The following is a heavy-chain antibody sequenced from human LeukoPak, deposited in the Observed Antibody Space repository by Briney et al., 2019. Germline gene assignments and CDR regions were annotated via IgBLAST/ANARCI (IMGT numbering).Heavy chain of an antibody. CDR1: GYTFINYA. CDR3: ARGAYDFSSAYYSSGYFDY. CDR2: ISAYNGNT. Sequence: ASVKVSRKASGYTFINYAINWVRQAPGQGLEWMGLISAYNGNTNYAQKLQGRATMTTDTSTNTAYMELRGLIFDDTAVYFCARGAYDFSSAYYSSGYFDYLGQGTLVTVSS. D-gene: IGHD3-3*01. V-gene: IGHV1-18*01. J-gene: IGHJ4*02.